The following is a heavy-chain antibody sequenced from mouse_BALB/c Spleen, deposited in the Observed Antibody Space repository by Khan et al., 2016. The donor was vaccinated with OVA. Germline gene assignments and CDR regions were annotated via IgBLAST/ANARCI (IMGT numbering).Heavy chain of an antibody. D-gene: IGHD2-13*01. CDR1: GFTFSDYY. Sequence: EVELVESGGGLVKPGGSLKLSCAASGFTFSDYYMYWVRQTPEKRLEWVATISDGGNYIYYPDNVKGRFTISRDDVKNSLYLKITSLKSEDTAMYYCARGFYGDPFAYWGQGTLVSVSA. J-gene: IGHJ3*01. CDR2: ISDGGNYI. CDR3: ARGFYGDPFAY. V-gene: IGHV5-4*02.